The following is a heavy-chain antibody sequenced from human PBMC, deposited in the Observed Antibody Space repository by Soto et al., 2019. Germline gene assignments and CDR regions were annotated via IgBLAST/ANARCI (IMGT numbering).Heavy chain of an antibody. D-gene: IGHD1-7*01. V-gene: IGHV4-4*02. CDR1: GFSISSSNW. J-gene: IGHJ6*02. CDR2: IYHSGST. Sequence: XETLSLTCAVAGFSISSSNWWSWVRQPPVKGLEWIGEIYHSGSTNYNPSLKSRVTISVDKSKNQFSLKLSSVTAADTAVYYCASLPANWNYGRVYGMDVWGQGTTVTVSS. CDR3: ASLPANWNYGRVYGMDV.